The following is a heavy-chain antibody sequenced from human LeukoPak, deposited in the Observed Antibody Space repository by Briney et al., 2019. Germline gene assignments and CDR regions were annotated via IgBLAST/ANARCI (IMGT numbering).Heavy chain of an antibody. Sequence: SETLSLTCIVSGGSISSSAYYWSWIRQPPGKALEWVANIYYDGSTYYNPSHRSRVSISIGTSKNQFSLRVTSVTAADTAVFYCAGLPIPGWFDPWGQGTLVTVSS. V-gene: IGHV4-39*01. J-gene: IGHJ5*02. CDR3: AGLPIPGWFDP. CDR2: IYYDGST. CDR1: GGSISSSAYY.